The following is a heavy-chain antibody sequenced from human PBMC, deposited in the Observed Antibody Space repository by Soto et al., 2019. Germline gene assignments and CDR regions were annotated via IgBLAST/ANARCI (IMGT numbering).Heavy chain of an antibody. CDR2: IHPSGDT. CDR3: VRGYCTTSPCSGDFQF. J-gene: IGHJ1*01. V-gene: IGHV1-46*01. CDR1: GYKFTTYF. Sequence: QVQLVQSGAELKKPGASVKVACKASGYKFTTYFIHWVRQAPGQGLEWMGMIHPSGDTGYAQKFRGRVTMTIDTSTSTAYMELRNLTSEDTAVYFSVRGYCTTSPCSGDFQFWGQCTLVTVSS. D-gene: IGHD2-15*01.